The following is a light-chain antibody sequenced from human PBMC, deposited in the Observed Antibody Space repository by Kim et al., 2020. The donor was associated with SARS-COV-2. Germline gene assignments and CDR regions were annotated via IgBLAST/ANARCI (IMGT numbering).Light chain of an antibody. J-gene: IGLJ1*01. CDR3: QVWDTSDHYV. CDR2: NDS. V-gene: IGLV3-21*04. CDR1: NVGSKS. Sequence: VAPGKTARITCGGNNVGSKSLHWYQQKPGQAPVLVIYNDSDRPSGIPERFSGSNSGNTATLTISRVEAGDEADYYCQVWDTSDHYVFGTGTKVTVL.